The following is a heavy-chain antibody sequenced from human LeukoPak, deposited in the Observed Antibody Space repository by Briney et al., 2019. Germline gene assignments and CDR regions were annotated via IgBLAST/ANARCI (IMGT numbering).Heavy chain of an antibody. D-gene: IGHD6-6*01. J-gene: IGHJ4*02. CDR1: GFDVSTNY. CDR2: FYSGGSI. Sequence: GGSLRLSCAVSGFDVSTNYMSWVRQAPGKGLEWVSIFYSGGSIYYADSVKGRFTISRDNPKNTLYLQMNSLRAEDTAVYYCARVRSSSSGFYFDYWGQGTLVTVSS. CDR3: ARVRSSSSGFYFDY. V-gene: IGHV3-53*01.